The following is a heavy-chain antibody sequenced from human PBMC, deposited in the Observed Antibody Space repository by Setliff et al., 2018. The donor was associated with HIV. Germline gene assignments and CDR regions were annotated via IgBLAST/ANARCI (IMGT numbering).Heavy chain of an antibody. CDR2: IIPIFGTA. Sequence: SVKVSCKASGVTFSNYAISWVRQAPGQGLEWMGGIIPIFGTANYAQKFQGRVTITTNESTITAYMELSSLRSEDTAVYYCARDTGQQLVGFDIWGQGTMVTVSS. V-gene: IGHV1-69*05. CDR3: ARDTGQQLVGFDI. CDR1: GVTFSNYA. J-gene: IGHJ3*02. D-gene: IGHD6-13*01.